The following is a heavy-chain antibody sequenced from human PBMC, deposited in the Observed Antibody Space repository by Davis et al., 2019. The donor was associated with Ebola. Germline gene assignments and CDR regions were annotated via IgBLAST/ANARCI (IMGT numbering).Heavy chain of an antibody. CDR3: ARVRTGYYFDSSDSPNWFDP. CDR1: GYTFTSYD. CDR2: INAGNGNT. V-gene: IGHV1-3*01. Sequence: ASVKVSCKASGYTFTSYDINWVRQATGQRLEWMGWINAGNGNTKYSQKFRGRVTITRDTSASTAYMELSSLRSEDTAMYYCARVRTGYYFDSSDSPNWFDPWGLGTLVTVSS. D-gene: IGHD3-22*01. J-gene: IGHJ5*02.